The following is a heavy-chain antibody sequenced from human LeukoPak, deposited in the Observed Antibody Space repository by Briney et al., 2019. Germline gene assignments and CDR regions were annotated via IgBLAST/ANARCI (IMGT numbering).Heavy chain of an antibody. D-gene: IGHD3-9*01. V-gene: IGHV3-23*01. CDR2: ISGSGGST. Sequence: GGSLRLSCAASGFTFSSYGMSWVRQAPGKGLEWVSAISGSGGSTYYADSVKGRFTISRDNSKNTLYLQMNSLRAEDTAVYYCAKGPDYDILTGYDFDYWGQGTLVTVSS. J-gene: IGHJ4*02. CDR3: AKGPDYDILTGYDFDY. CDR1: GFTFSSYG.